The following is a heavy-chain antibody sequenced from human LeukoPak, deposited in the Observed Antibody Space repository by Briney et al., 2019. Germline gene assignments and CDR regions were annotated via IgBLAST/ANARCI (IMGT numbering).Heavy chain of an antibody. V-gene: IGHV4-34*01. Sequence: SETLSLTCAVYGGSFSGYYWRWLRQPPGKGLEWIGEFNQSGSIHYHPFLKRRVTISVATSKNQFSLKLSSVTAADTAVYYCARGSSGSGSHFDYWGQGTLVTVSS. CDR1: GGSFSGYY. CDR3: ARGSSGSGSHFDY. J-gene: IGHJ4*02. CDR2: FNQSGSI. D-gene: IGHD6-19*01.